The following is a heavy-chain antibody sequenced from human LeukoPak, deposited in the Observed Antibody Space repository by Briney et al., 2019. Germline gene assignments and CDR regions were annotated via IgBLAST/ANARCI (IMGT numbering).Heavy chain of an antibody. CDR3: ARTTSLTASGYDY. CDR1: GYTFTTYH. V-gene: IGHV1-8*03. J-gene: IGHJ4*02. CDR2: MNPYSGDR. D-gene: IGHD4-17*01. Sequence: ASVKVSCKTSGYTFTTYHINWVRQATGQGFEWLGWMNPYSGDRGYAQKFQGRLSITSDTSISTAYMELSSLRSDDTAVYFCARTTSLTASGYDYWGQGTLVTVSS.